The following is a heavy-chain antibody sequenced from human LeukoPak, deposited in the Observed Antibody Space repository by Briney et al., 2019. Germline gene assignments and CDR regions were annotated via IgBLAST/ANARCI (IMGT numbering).Heavy chain of an antibody. CDR2: ISTYNGNT. J-gene: IGHJ4*02. CDR1: GYTFSSYG. V-gene: IGHV1-18*01. CDR3: ATSPLLWFGESLGV. Sequence: ASVKVSCKASGYTFSSYGISWVRQAPGQGLEWMGWISTYNGNTNYAQKLQGRVTMTEDTSTDTAYMELSSLRSEDTAVYYCATSPLLWFGESLGVWGQGTLVTVSS. D-gene: IGHD3-10*01.